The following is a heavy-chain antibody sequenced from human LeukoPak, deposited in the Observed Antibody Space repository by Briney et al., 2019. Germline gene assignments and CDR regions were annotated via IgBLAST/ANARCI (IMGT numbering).Heavy chain of an antibody. CDR2: ISYDGSNK. CDR1: GFTFSSYG. V-gene: IGHV3-30*18. D-gene: IGHD5-18*01. CDR3: AKDGRYSYGMIDY. Sequence: GGSLRLSCAASGFTFSSYGMHWVRQAPGKGLEWVAVISYDGSNKYYADSVKGRFTISRDNSKNTLYLQMNSLRAEDTAVYYCAKDGRYSYGMIDYWGQGTLVTVSS. J-gene: IGHJ4*02.